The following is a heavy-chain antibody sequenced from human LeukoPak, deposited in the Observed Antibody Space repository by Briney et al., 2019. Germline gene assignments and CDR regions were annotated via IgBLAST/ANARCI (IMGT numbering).Heavy chain of an antibody. CDR2: ISSSSSYI. CDR3: ARDLKGEKYYDSSGCMGY. J-gene: IGHJ4*02. CDR1: GFTFSSYS. Sequence: GGSLRLSCAASGFTFSSYSMNWVRQAPGKGLEWVSSISSSSSYIYYADSVKGRFTISRDNAKNSLYLQMNSLRAEDTAVYYCARDLKGEKYYDSSGCMGYWGQGTLVTVSS. D-gene: IGHD3-22*01. V-gene: IGHV3-21*01.